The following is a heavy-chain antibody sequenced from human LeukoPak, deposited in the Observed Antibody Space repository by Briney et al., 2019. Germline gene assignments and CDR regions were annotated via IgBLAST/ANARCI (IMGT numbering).Heavy chain of an antibody. J-gene: IGHJ4*01. Sequence: SETLSLTCTVSGGSISSYYWSWIRQPAGKGLEWIGRIYTSENTNYNPSLKSRVTMSVATSKNQFSRKLSSVTAAATACNYCDATVGYSSGQGGYIDYWGKGTTVTVSS. CDR3: DATVGYSSGQGGYIDY. CDR2: IYTSENT. V-gene: IGHV4-4*07. CDR1: GGSISSYY. D-gene: IGHD6-25*01.